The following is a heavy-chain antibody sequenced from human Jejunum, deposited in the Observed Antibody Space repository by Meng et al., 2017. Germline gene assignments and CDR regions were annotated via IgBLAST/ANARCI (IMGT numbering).Heavy chain of an antibody. Sequence: EVQLLESGGGLVQPGGSLRLSCAASGITFTNHAMTWVRQAPGKGLECVSTIGNSGVITYYADSVKGRFTISRDNSKNTLYLQMNSLRAGDTAVYYCVSGGSGTIGEGNWGQGTLVTVSS. J-gene: IGHJ4*02. CDR3: VSGGSGTIGEGN. CDR1: GITFTNHA. CDR2: IGNSGVIT. D-gene: IGHD2-15*01. V-gene: IGHV3-23*01.